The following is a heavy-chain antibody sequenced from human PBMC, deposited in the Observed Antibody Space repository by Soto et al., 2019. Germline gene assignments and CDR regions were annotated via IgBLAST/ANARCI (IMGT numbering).Heavy chain of an antibody. J-gene: IGHJ4*02. Sequence: EVQLLESGGGLVQPGGSLRLSCAASGFTFRNYAMNWVRQAPGKGLEWVSVISDSGGSTYYADSVKGRFTISRDNSKNTLYLHMNSLTAEDTAVYYCAKEGFSGSGTYYFDYWGQGTLVTVSS. CDR2: ISDSGGST. D-gene: IGHD3-10*01. CDR3: AKEGFSGSGTYYFDY. CDR1: GFTFRNYA. V-gene: IGHV3-23*01.